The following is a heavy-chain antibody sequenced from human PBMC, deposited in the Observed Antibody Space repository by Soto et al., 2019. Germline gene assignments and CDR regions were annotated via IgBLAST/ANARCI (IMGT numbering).Heavy chain of an antibody. CDR2: IYYTGST. CDR1: GDSIRTASYF. J-gene: IGHJ4*02. D-gene: IGHD3-16*01. CDR3: VTALKISLGEVDN. V-gene: IGHV4-31*03. Sequence: QVQLQESGPGLVKPSQTLSLTCTVSGDSIRTASYFWTWIRQHPGKGLEWIGYIYYTGSTHYNPSLKSRVSISVDTSRNQFSLKLTSVTAADTAMYYCVTALKISLGEVDNWGQGSLVTVSS.